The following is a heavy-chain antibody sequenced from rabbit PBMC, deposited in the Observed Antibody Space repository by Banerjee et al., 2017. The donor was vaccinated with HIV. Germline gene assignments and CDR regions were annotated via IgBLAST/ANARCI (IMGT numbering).Heavy chain of an antibody. J-gene: IGHJ6*01. V-gene: IGHV1S45*01. D-gene: IGHD8-1*01. CDR3: ARDREFYTDYAGYGYYYYGMDL. CDR1: GIDFSSYYY. Sequence: QQQLEESGGGLVKPGGTLTLTCKASGIDFSSYYYMCWVRQAPGKGLEWIGCIYAGSSGSTYYASWAKGRFTISKTSSTTVTLQMTSLTAADTATYFCARDREFYTDYAGYGYYYYGMDLWGPGTLVTVS. CDR2: IYAGSSGST.